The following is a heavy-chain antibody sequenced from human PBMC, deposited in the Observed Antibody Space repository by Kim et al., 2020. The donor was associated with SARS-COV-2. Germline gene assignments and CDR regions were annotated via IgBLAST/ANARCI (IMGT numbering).Heavy chain of an antibody. CDR2: ISYDGSNK. Sequence: GGSLRLSCAASGFTFSSYGMHWVRQAPGKGLEWVAVISYDGSNKYYADSVKGRFTISRDNSKNTLYLQMNSLRAEDTAVYYCAKDRGDSSGYYSDYWC. CDR3: AKDRGDSSGYYSDY. J-gene: IGHJ4*01. CDR1: GFTFSSYG. D-gene: IGHD3-22*01. V-gene: IGHV3-30*18.